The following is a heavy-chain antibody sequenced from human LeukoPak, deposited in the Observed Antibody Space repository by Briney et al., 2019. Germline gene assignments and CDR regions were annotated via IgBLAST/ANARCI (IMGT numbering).Heavy chain of an antibody. CDR3: AGGVSPGVYDSSGYWAR. D-gene: IGHD3-22*01. V-gene: IGHV4-31*03. Sequence: SETLSLTCTVSGGSISSGGYSWSWIRQHPGKGLEWIGYIYYSGSTYYNPSLKSRVTISVDTSKNQFSLKLSSVTAADTAVYYCAGGVSPGVYDSSGYWARWGQGTLVTVSS. CDR1: GGSISSGGYS. CDR2: IYYSGST. J-gene: IGHJ4*02.